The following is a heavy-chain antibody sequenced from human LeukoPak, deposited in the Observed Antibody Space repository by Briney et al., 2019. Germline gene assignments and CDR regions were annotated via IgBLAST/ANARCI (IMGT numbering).Heavy chain of an antibody. CDR3: ARFYGSGSYYLKNYYFDY. V-gene: IGHV4-31*03. J-gene: IGHJ4*02. CDR1: GGSISSGGHY. D-gene: IGHD3-10*01. CDR2: IYYSGST. Sequence: SETLSLTCTVSGGSISSGGHYWSWIRQHPGKGLERIGYIYYSGSTYYNPSLKSRVTISVDTPKNQFSLKLSSVTAADTAVYYCARFYGSGSYYLKNYYFDYWGQGTLVTVSS.